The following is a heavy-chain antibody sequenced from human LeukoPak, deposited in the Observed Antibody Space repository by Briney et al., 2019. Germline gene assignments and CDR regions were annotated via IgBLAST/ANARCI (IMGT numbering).Heavy chain of an antibody. CDR2: IRYDGSNK. CDR1: GFTFSSYG. V-gene: IGHV3-30*02. CDR3: ANDFYDSNNY. Sequence: PGGSLRLSCAASGFTFSSYGMHWVRQAPGKGLEWVAFIRYDGSNKYYADSVKGRFTISRDNSKNTLYLQMNSLRAEDTAVYYCANDFYDSNNYWGQGTLVTVSS. J-gene: IGHJ4*02. D-gene: IGHD3-22*01.